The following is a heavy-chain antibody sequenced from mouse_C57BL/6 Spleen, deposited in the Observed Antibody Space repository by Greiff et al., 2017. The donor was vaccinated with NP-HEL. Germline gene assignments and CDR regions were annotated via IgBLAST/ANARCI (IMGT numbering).Heavy chain of an antibody. CDR2: ISSGSSTI. CDR1: GFTFSDYG. D-gene: IGHD1-1*01. J-gene: IGHJ2*01. V-gene: IGHV5-17*01. Sequence: DVMLVESGGGLVKPGGSLKLSCAASGFTFSDYGMHWVRQAPEKGLEWVAYISSGSSTIYYADTVKGRFTISRDNAKNTLFLQMTSLRSEDTAMYYCARSPYYYGSSHFDYWGQGTTLTVSS. CDR3: ARSPYYYGSSHFDY.